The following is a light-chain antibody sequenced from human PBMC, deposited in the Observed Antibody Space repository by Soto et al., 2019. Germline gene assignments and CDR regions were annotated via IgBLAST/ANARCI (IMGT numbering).Light chain of an antibody. CDR1: SSDVGGYNY. Sequence: QSALTQPXSVSXSPGQSITXXCTGTSSDVGGYNYVSWYQQHPGKAPKLMIYEVSNRPSGVSNRFSGSKSGNTASLTISGLQAEDEADYYCSSYTSSSTLLVFGGGTKLTVL. J-gene: IGLJ2*01. V-gene: IGLV2-14*01. CDR3: SSYTSSSTLLV. CDR2: EVS.